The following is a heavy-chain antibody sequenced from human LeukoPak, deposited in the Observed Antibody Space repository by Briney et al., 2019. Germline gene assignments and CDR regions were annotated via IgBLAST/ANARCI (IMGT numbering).Heavy chain of an antibody. CDR3: ARGFWYYYDSSGYSD. J-gene: IGHJ4*02. CDR1: GGTFSSYA. V-gene: IGHV1-69*13. D-gene: IGHD3-22*01. CDR2: IIPIFGTA. Sequence: GASVKVSCKASGGTFSSYAISWVRQAPGQGLEWMGGIIPIFGTANYAQKFQGRVTITADESTSTAYMELSSLRSEDTAVYYCARGFWYYYDSSGYSDWGQGTLVTVSS.